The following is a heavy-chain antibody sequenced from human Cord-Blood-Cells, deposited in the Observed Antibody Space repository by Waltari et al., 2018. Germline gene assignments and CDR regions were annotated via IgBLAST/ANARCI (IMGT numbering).Heavy chain of an antibody. V-gene: IGHV4-4*07. CDR3: ARERETNYDFWSGYFTSANPDY. CDR2: IYTSGST. Sequence: QVQLQESGPGLVKPSETLSLTCTVSGGSISSYYWSWIRQPAGKGLEWIGRIYTSGSTNANPSLKSRVTMSVDTSKNQFSLKLSSVTAADTAVYYCARERETNYDFWSGYFTSANPDYWGQGTLVTVSS. D-gene: IGHD3-3*01. J-gene: IGHJ4*02. CDR1: GGSISSYY.